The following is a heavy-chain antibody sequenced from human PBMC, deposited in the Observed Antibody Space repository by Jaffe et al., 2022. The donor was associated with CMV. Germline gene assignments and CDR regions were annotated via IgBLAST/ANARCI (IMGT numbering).Heavy chain of an antibody. J-gene: IGHJ2*01. Sequence: QVQLVQSGAEVKKPGASVKVSCKASGYTFTSYYMHWVRQAPGQGLEWMGIINPSGGSTSYAQKFQGRVTMTRDTSTSTVYMELSSLRSEDTAVYYCARGGEMATIYWYFDLWGRGTLVTVSS. CDR3: ARGGEMATIYWYFDL. D-gene: IGHD3-16*01. CDR1: GYTFTSYY. CDR2: INPSGGST. V-gene: IGHV1-46*01.